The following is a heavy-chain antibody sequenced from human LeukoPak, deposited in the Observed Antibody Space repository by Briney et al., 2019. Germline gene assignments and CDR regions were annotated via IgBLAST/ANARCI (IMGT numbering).Heavy chain of an antibody. V-gene: IGHV3-23*01. J-gene: IGHJ4*02. CDR1: GFTFRS. CDR2: LTASGTDINT. CDR3: AKRAVTFDY. D-gene: IGHD4-17*01. Sequence: GGSLRLSCAASGFTFRSMSWVRQAPGKGLEWVSALTASGTDINTYYADSVKGRFTISRDSSKNTLYLQMNSLRTEDTAIYYCAKRAVTFDYWGQGTLVTVSS.